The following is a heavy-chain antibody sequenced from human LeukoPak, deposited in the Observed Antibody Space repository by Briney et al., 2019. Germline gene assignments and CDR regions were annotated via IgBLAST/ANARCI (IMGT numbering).Heavy chain of an antibody. CDR2: IIPIFGTA. V-gene: IGHV1-69*13. D-gene: IGHD2-15*01. CDR3: ARGSTICSGGSCYSGSHLDY. Sequence: SVKVSCKASGGTFSSYAISWVRQAPGQGLEWMGGIIPIFGTANYAQKLQGRVTITADESTSTAYMELSSLRSEDTAVYYCARGSTICSGGSCYSGSHLDYWGQGTLVTVSS. J-gene: IGHJ4*02. CDR1: GGTFSSYA.